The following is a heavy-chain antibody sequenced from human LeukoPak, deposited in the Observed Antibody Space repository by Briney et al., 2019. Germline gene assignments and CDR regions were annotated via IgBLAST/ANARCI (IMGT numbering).Heavy chain of an antibody. J-gene: IGHJ5*02. CDR3: ARGPYGGNDNWFDP. CDR1: GGSFSGYY. V-gene: IGHV4-34*01. CDR2: INDSGST. D-gene: IGHD4-23*01. Sequence: SETLSLTCAVYGGSFSGYYWSWIRQPPGKGLEWIGAINDSGSTNYNPSLKSRVTISEDTFKKQFSLKMTSVTAADTAVYYCARGPYGGNDNWFDPWGQGTLVTVSS.